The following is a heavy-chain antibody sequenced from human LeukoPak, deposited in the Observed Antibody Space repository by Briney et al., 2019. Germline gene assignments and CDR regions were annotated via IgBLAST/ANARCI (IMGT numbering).Heavy chain of an antibody. CDR2: INPNSGGT. Sequence: ASVTVSCKASGYTFTGYYMHWVRQAPGQGLEWMGRINPNSGGTNYAQKFQGRVTMTRDTSISTAYMELSRLRSDDTAVYYCARGYCSGGSCYFAGDRNWFDPWGQGTLVTVSS. CDR1: GYTFTGYY. J-gene: IGHJ5*02. D-gene: IGHD2-15*01. CDR3: ARGYCSGGSCYFAGDRNWFDP. V-gene: IGHV1-2*06.